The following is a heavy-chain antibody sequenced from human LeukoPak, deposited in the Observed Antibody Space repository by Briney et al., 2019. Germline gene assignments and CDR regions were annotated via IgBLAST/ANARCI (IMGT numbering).Heavy chain of an antibody. J-gene: IGHJ5*02. V-gene: IGHV4-30-2*01. CDR3: ARVVVALRGAFDP. Sequence: PSQTLSLTCTVSGGSISSGGYYWSWIRQHPGKGLEWIGYIYHSGSTYYNPSLKSRVTISVDRSKNQFSLKLSSVTAADTAVYHCARVVVALRGAFDPWGQGTLVTVSS. CDR2: IYHSGST. D-gene: IGHD3-22*01. CDR1: GGSISSGGYY.